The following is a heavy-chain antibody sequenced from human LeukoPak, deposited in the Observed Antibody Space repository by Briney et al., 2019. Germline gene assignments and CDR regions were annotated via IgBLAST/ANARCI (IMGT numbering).Heavy chain of an antibody. J-gene: IGHJ4*02. Sequence: ASVKVSCKASGYIFTNYAMHWVRQAPGQRLEWMGWINAGNGNTKYSQKFQGRVTITRDTSATTAYMGLSSLRSEDTAVYYCARVYDRGGYYLDYFDYWGQGTLVTVSS. CDR2: INAGNGNT. CDR1: GYIFTNYA. CDR3: ARVYDRGGYYLDYFDY. V-gene: IGHV1-3*01. D-gene: IGHD3-22*01.